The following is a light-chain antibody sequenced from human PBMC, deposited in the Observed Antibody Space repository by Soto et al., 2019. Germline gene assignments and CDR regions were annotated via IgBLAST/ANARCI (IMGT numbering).Light chain of an antibody. J-gene: IGKJ1*01. CDR2: KAS. CDR3: QQYNSYSPWT. CDR1: QGINSY. Sequence: IQLTQSPSSLSASLGDRVTITCLSSQGINSYLAWYQQKPGKAPKLLIYKASSLESGVPSRFSGSGSGTEFTLTISSLQPDDFATYYCQQYNSYSPWTFGQGTKVDIK. V-gene: IGKV1-5*03.